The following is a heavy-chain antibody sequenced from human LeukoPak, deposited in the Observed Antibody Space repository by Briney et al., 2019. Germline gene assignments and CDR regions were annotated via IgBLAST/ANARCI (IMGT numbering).Heavy chain of an antibody. Sequence: PGGSLRLSCAASGLTFSNYAMSWVRQAPGKGFEWVASIYSGGSTDYADSVKGRFTISRDSTKNTVYLQMNSLRSDDTVVYYCAGNNYASGTFLVYWGQGTLVTVSS. CDR3: AGNNYASGTFLVY. V-gene: IGHV3-66*02. D-gene: IGHD3-10*01. J-gene: IGHJ4*02. CDR2: SIYSGGST. CDR1: GLTFSNYA.